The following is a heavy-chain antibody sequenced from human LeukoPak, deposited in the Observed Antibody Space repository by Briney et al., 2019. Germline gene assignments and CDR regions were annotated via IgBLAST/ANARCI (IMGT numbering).Heavy chain of an antibody. CDR3: AKGYSSSWYYFDY. J-gene: IGHJ4*02. V-gene: IGHV3-23*01. D-gene: IGHD6-13*01. CDR2: ISGSGGST. CDR1: EFTFSSYA. Sequence: GGSLRLSCAASEFTFSSYAMSLVRQAPGKGLEWVSAISGSGGSTYYADSVKGRFTISRDNSKNTLYLQMNNLRAEDTAVYYCAKGYSSSWYYFDYWGQGALVTASS.